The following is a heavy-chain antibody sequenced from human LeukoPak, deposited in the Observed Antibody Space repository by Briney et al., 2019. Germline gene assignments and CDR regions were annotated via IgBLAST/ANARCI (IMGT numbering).Heavy chain of an antibody. CDR1: GFTLSNYS. J-gene: IGHJ4*02. V-gene: IGHV3-21*01. CDR2: ISSSSSYI. CDR3: ARDLAYGDDGL. D-gene: IGHD4-17*01. Sequence: GGSLRLSCAASGFTLSNYSMNRVRQAPGKGLEWVAFISSSSSYIFYADSLKGRFTISRDNAKNSLYLQMNSLRADDTAVYYCARDLAYGDDGLWGQGTLVTVSS.